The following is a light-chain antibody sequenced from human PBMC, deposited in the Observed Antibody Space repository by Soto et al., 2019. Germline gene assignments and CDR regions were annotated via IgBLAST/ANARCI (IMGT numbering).Light chain of an antibody. Sequence: EIVLTQSPGTLALSPGERATLSCRASQSVNSRLAWYQHKPGQAPRLLISGASNRASGIPARFSAWGSGTDFTLTISRVDPADFAFYYCQQYFTSPITFGQGIRLEIK. CDR1: QSVNSR. V-gene: IGKV3-20*01. CDR2: GAS. J-gene: IGKJ5*01. CDR3: QQYFTSPIT.